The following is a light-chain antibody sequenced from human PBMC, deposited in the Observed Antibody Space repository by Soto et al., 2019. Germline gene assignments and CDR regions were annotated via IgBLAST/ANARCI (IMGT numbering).Light chain of an antibody. CDR2: KAS. CDR3: QQYNGYPLT. V-gene: IGKV1-5*03. J-gene: IGKJ5*01. Sequence: DVQMTQSPSTLSASVGDRVTITCRASQSISNLLAWYQQKPGRAPTLLIYKASSLESGVPSRFSGSGSGTEFTLTISSLQPDDLATYYCQQYNGYPLTFGQGTRLAIK. CDR1: QSISNL.